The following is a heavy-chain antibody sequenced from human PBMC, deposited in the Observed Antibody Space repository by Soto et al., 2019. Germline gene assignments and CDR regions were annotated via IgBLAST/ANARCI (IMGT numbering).Heavy chain of an antibody. CDR2: ISAYNGNT. J-gene: IGHJ6*02. CDR1: GYTFTSYC. V-gene: IGHV1-18*04. CDR3: AREGGGCSSTSCYPYYYGMDV. D-gene: IGHD2-2*01. Sequence: ASVKVSGKASGYTFTSYCISWVRQAPGQGLEWMGWISAYNGNTNYAQKLQGRVTMTTDTSTSTAYMELRSLRSDDTAVYYCAREGGGCSSTSCYPYYYGMDVWGQGTTVTVSS.